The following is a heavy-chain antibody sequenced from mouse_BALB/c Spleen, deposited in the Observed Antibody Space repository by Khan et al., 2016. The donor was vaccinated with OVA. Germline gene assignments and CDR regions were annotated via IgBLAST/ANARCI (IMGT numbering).Heavy chain of an antibody. J-gene: IGHJ2*01. D-gene: IGHD1-1*01. CDR2: INPSTVIT. Sequence: QVQLKQSGAELAKPGASVKISCKASASPFITYCIHWVNQSLGKGLEWIGYINPSTVITSSNQKFKTKATLTVDKSSSTAYMQLSSLTSEDSAVYYCARRGLRWDFDYWGQGTTVTVSS. V-gene: IGHV1-7*01. CDR3: ARRGLRWDFDY. CDR1: ASPFITYC.